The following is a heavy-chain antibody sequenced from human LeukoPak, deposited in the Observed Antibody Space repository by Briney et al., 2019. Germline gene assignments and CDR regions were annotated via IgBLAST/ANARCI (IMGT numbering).Heavy chain of an antibody. J-gene: IGHJ4*02. V-gene: IGHV1-8*03. Sequence: ASVKVSCKASGYTFTKYHINWVRQASGQGLEWMTWINPDTGDKGYARKFQDRVTITTDTSISTAYMELSSLSSEDTVVYFCARTTSMTASGYDYWGQGTLVSVSS. CDR1: GYTFTKYH. D-gene: IGHD2-21*02. CDR3: ARTTSMTASGYDY. CDR2: INPDTGDK.